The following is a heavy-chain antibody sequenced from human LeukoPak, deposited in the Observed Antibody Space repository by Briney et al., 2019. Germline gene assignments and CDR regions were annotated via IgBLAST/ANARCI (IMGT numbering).Heavy chain of an antibody. V-gene: IGHV3-53*01. D-gene: IGHD1/OR15-1a*01. Sequence: GGSLRLSCAASGFTVSSNYMSWVRQAPGKGLEWDSVIYSGGSTYYADSVKGRFTISRDNSKNTLYLQMNNLRAEDTAVYYCARVNNYYYGMDVWGQGTTVTVSS. CDR3: ARVNNYYYGMDV. CDR1: GFTVSSNY. CDR2: IYSGGST. J-gene: IGHJ6*02.